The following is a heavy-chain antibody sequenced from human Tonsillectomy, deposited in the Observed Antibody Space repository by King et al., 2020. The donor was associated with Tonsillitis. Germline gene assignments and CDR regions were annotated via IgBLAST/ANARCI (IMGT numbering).Heavy chain of an antibody. CDR1: GFTFSNYW. D-gene: IGHD6-13*01. J-gene: IGHJ6*02. CDR3: ARGGAATMGG. V-gene: IGHV3-74*01. CDR2: INSDGSSI. Sequence: VQLVESGGGLVQPGGSLRLSCAASGFTFSNYWMHWVRQAPGKGLVWVSHINSDGSSIDYADSVKGRFTISRDNAKNTLYLQMNSLRAEDTAVYYCARGGAATMGGWGQGTTVTVSS.